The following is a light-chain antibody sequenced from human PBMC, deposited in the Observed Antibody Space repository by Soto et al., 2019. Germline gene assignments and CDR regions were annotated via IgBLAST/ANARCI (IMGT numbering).Light chain of an antibody. CDR3: CSYAGSYTYV. J-gene: IGLJ1*01. CDR1: SSDVGGYSY. Sequence: QSALTQPRSVSGSPGQSVTISCTGTSSDVGGYSYVSWYQHHPCKAPKLMIYDVSKRPSGVPDRFSGSKSGNTASLTISGLQAEDEADYYCCSYAGSYTYVFGTGTKLTVL. V-gene: IGLV2-11*01. CDR2: DVS.